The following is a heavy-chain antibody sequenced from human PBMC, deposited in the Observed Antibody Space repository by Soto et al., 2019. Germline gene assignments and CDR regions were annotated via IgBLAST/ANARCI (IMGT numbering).Heavy chain of an antibody. V-gene: IGHV3-21*01. J-gene: IGHJ4*02. CDR1: GFAFNSYS. Sequence: VGSLRLPCAASGFAFNSYSMNWVRQAPGKGLEWVSSMSRSSRYIYYADSVKGRFTISRDNAKNSVYLQMNSLRAEDTAVYYCARDGGVAATLANYFDYWGQGTLVTVSS. CDR2: MSRSSRYI. D-gene: IGHD2-15*01. CDR3: ARDGGVAATLANYFDY.